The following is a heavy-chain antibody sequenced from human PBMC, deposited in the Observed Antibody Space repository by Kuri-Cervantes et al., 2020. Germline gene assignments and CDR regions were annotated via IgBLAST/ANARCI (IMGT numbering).Heavy chain of an antibody. CDR3: ASDRASSSSCWRQKFYYYGMDV. CDR2: ISGRGSNT. Sequence: GESLKISCAASGFTFSSYAMSWVRQAPGKGLEWVSAISGRGSNTYYADSVKGRFTISRDNSKNTLYLQMNSLRAEDTAVYYCASDRASSSSCWRQKFYYYGMDVWGQGTTVTVSS. J-gene: IGHJ6*02. CDR1: GFTFSSYA. V-gene: IGHV3-23*01. D-gene: IGHD6-6*01.